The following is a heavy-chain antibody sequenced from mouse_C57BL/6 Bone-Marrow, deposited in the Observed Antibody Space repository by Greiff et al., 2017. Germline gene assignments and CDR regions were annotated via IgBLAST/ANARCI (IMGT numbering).Heavy chain of an antibody. CDR3: ARAFYYDYDGVDY. V-gene: IGHV1-82*01. D-gene: IGHD2-4*01. CDR2: IYPGDGDT. CDR1: GYAFSSSW. Sequence: QVQLKESGPELVKPGASVKISCKASGYAFSSSWMNWVKQRPGKGLEWIGRIYPGDGDTNYNGKFKGKATLTADKSSSTAYMQLSSLTSEDSAVYFCARAFYYDYDGVDYWGQGTTLTVSS. J-gene: IGHJ2*01.